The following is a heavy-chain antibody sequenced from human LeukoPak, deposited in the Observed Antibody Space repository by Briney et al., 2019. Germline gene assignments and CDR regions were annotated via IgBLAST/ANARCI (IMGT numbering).Heavy chain of an antibody. CDR3: ARGIVGATIGENWFDP. CDR1: GYTFTSYG. Sequence: GASVKVSCKASGYTFTSYGISWVRQAPGQGLEWMGWISAYNGNTNYAQKLQGRGTMTTDTSTSTAYMELRSLRSDDTAVYYCARGIVGATIGENWFDPWGQGTLVTVSS. CDR2: ISAYNGNT. V-gene: IGHV1-18*01. D-gene: IGHD1-26*01. J-gene: IGHJ5*02.